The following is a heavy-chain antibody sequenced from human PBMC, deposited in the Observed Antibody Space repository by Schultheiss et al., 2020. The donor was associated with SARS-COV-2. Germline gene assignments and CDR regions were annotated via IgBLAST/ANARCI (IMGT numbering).Heavy chain of an antibody. D-gene: IGHD3-3*01. V-gene: IGHV4-61*02. CDR2: IYTSGST. CDR1: GGSISSGGYY. J-gene: IGHJ6*02. Sequence: SETLSLTCTVSGGSISSGGYYWSWIRQPAGKGLEWIGRIYTSGSTYYNPSLKSRVTISVDTSKNQFSLKLSSVTAADTAVYYCARASFSYGMDVWGQGTTVTVSS. CDR3: ARASFSYGMDV.